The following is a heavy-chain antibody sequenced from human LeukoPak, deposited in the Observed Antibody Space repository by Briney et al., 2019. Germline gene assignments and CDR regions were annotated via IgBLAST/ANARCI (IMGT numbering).Heavy chain of an antibody. CDR3: TKDSDWAIDY. V-gene: IGHV3-7*03. Sequence: GGSLRLSCVASGFTFSSTTMGWVRQAPGKGLEWVASIKQDGSERYYVDSVKGRFTISRDNAKNSLYLQMNSLRAEDTAVYYCTKDSDWAIDYWGQGTLVIVSS. CDR2: IKQDGSER. J-gene: IGHJ4*02. CDR1: GFTFSSTT. D-gene: IGHD6-19*01.